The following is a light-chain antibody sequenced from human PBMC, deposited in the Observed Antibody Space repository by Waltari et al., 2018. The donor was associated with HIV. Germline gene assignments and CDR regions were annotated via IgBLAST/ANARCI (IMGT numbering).Light chain of an antibody. V-gene: IGKV2-28*01. J-gene: IGKJ4*02. Sequence: IAMTQSPLSLPVTPGEAASISCRSSQRLLHGSECYYVDWYVQKPGQPPQLLLYLGSKRGAGVSDRFSGSESGTDFTLESSKVEPEDVGVYCCMQSLQTPRTFGGGTKVE. CDR1: QRLLHGSECYY. CDR3: MQSLQTPRT. CDR2: LGS.